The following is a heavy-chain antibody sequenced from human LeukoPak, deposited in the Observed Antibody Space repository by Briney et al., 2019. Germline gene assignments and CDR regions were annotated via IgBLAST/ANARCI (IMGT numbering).Heavy chain of an antibody. CDR3: TTRPIEGRYQLLYSYDFWSAFYPDYFDY. J-gene: IGHJ4*02. Sequence: ASVKVSCKVSGYTLTELSMHWVRQAPGKGLEWMGVFDPEDDETIYSQKFQGRVTMTEDTTTDTAYMELSSLRSEDTAVYYCTTRPIEGRYQLLYSYDFWSAFYPDYFDYWGQGTLVTVSS. CDR1: GYTLTELS. D-gene: IGHD3-3*01. CDR2: FDPEDDET. V-gene: IGHV1-24*01.